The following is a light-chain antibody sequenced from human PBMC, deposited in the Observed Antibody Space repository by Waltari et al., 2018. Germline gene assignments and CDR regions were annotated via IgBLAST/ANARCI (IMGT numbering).Light chain of an antibody. V-gene: IGKV1-5*03. J-gene: IGKJ5*01. CDR2: QAS. CDR1: QSISTW. CDR3: QQHGTYPIT. Sequence: DIQMTQSPSTLSASVGDRVTISCRASQSISTWLAWYQERPGKVPKLLIYQASTLKSGVPSRFSGSGSGTEFTLTISSLQPDDFATYYCQQHGTYPITFGQGTRLEIK.